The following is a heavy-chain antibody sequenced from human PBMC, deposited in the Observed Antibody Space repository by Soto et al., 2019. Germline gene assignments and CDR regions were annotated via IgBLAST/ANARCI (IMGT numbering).Heavy chain of an antibody. V-gene: IGHV1-46*03. CDR1: GFTFTWYY. J-gene: IGHJ1*01. CDR3: TRTKTNQNAEYFEY. CDR2: INPSGVST. Sequence: VQLVQSGAEVKEPGASVKVSCKASGFTFTWYYMHWVRQAPGQGLEWMGIINPSGVSTSYAQKFQGRVTMTRDTSTSTVYMELSSLRSEDTAVYYCTRTKTNQNAEYFEYWGQGTLVTVSS.